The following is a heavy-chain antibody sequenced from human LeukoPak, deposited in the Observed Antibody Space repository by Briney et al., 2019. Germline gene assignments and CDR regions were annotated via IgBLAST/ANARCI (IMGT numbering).Heavy chain of an antibody. Sequence: SETLSLTCTVSGGSISSYYWSWIRQPPGKGPEWIGYIYYSGSTNYNPSLKSRVTISVDTSKNQFSLKLSSVTAADTAVYYCARRVAAAGTGFDYWGQGTLVTVSS. V-gene: IGHV4-59*08. CDR2: IYYSGST. CDR3: ARRVAAAGTGFDY. CDR1: GGSISSYY. J-gene: IGHJ4*02. D-gene: IGHD6-13*01.